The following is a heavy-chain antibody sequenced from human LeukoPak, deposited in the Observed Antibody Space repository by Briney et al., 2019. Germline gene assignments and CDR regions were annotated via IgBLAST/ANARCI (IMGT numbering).Heavy chain of an antibody. V-gene: IGHV1-2*06. Sequence: ASVTVSCKASGYTFTGYYMHWVRQAPGQGLEWMGRINPNSGGTNYAQKFQGRVTMTRDTSISTAYMELSRLRSDDTAVYYCAREYSSGWYYYGMDVWGQGTTVTVSS. CDR3: AREYSSGWYYYGMDV. J-gene: IGHJ6*02. CDR1: GYTFTGYY. D-gene: IGHD6-19*01. CDR2: INPNSGGT.